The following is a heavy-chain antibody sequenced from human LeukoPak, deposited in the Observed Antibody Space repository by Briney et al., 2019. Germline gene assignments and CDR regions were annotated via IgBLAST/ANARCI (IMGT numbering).Heavy chain of an antibody. CDR1: GGSFSGYY. CDR2: INHSGST. CDR3: ARGPTTVSPFDP. V-gene: IGHV4-34*01. D-gene: IGHD4-11*01. Sequence: SETLSLTCAVYGGSFSGYYWSWIRQPPGKGLEWIGEINHSGSTYYNPSLKSRVTISVDRSKNQFSLKLSSVTAADTAVYYCARGPTTVSPFDPWGQGTLVTVSS. J-gene: IGHJ5*02.